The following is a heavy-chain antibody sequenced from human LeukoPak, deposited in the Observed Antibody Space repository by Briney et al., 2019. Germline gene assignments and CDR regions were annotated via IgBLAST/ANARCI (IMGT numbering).Heavy chain of an antibody. V-gene: IGHV4-39*01. CDR3: ARAGEPPYYYYYMDV. Sequence: KPSETLSLTCTVSGASIRSSSNYWGWIRQPPGKGLEWIGSVYHSGSTYYNPSLKSRVTISVDTSKNQFSLKLSSVTAADTAVYYCARAGEPPYYYYYMDVWGKGTTVTVSS. D-gene: IGHD7-27*01. CDR1: GASIRSSSNY. J-gene: IGHJ6*03. CDR2: VYHSGST.